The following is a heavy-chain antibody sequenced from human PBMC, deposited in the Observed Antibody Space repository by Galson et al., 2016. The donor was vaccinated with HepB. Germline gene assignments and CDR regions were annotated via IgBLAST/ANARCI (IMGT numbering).Heavy chain of an antibody. V-gene: IGHV4-39*01. CDR1: GGSISSSSYY. CDR2: IYYSGST. Sequence: SETLSLTCTVSGGSISSSSYYWGWIRQPPGKGLEWIGTIYYSGSTYYNPSLKSRVTISVDTSKNQLSLKLTSVTAADTAVYFCARSPGQRDYWGQGTLVTVSS. D-gene: IGHD1-14*01. CDR3: ARSPGQRDY. J-gene: IGHJ4*02.